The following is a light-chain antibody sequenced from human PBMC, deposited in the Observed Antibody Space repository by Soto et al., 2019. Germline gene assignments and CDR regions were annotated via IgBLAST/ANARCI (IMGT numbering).Light chain of an antibody. Sequence: DIQMTQSPSTLSASVGDRVTITCRASQSISTWLAWYQQKPGKAPKLLIYDAFYLERGVPSRISGSGSGTEFTLTISSLQPDDLATYYGQQYNSFCTFGQGTKVEI. CDR2: DAF. CDR1: QSISTW. V-gene: IGKV1-5*01. CDR3: QQYNSFCT. J-gene: IGKJ1*01.